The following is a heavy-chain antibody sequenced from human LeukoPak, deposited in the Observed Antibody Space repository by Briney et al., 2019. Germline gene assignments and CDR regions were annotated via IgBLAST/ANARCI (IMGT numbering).Heavy chain of an antibody. Sequence: GGSLRLSCAASGFTFSSYWMSWVRQAPGKGLQWVSAISGSGDRIYYADSVKGRFTISRDNSKNTVYLQMNSLRAEDTAVYYCAKQGYSTSWLYFDYWGPGTLLTVSS. V-gene: IGHV3-23*01. CDR1: GFTFSSYW. J-gene: IGHJ4*02. D-gene: IGHD6-13*01. CDR2: ISGSGDRI. CDR3: AKQGYSTSWLYFDY.